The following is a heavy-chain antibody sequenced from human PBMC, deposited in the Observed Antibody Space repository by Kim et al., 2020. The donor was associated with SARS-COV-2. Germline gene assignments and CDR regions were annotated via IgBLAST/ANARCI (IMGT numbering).Heavy chain of an antibody. Sequence: SQTLSLTCTVSGGSISSYYWSWIRQPPGKGLEWIGYIYYSGSTNYNPSLKSRVTISVDTSKNQFSLKLSSVAAADTAVYYCARGHYDILTGYYSKPWDYWGQGTLVTVSS. CDR1: GGSISSYY. CDR3: ARGHYDILTGYYSKPWDY. D-gene: IGHD3-9*01. J-gene: IGHJ4*02. CDR2: IYYSGST. V-gene: IGHV4-59*13.